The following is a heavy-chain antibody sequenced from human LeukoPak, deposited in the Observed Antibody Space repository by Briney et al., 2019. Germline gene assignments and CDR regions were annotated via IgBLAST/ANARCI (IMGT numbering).Heavy chain of an antibody. J-gene: IGHJ5*02. V-gene: IGHV1-2*02. CDR1: GYTFTGYY. D-gene: IGHD6-19*01. CDR2: INPNSGGT. Sequence: GASLKVSCKASGYTFTGYYMHWVRQAPGQGLEWMGWINPNSGGTNYAQKFQGRVTMTRDTSISTAYMELSRLRSDDTAVYYCARDEGGIAVAGTFSWFDPWGKGTLVTVSS. CDR3: ARDEGGIAVAGTFSWFDP.